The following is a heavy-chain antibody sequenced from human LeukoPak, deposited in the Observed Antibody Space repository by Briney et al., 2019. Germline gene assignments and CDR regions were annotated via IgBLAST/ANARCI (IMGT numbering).Heavy chain of an antibody. CDR1: GFTFSSYA. Sequence: GGSLRLSCAASGFTFSSYAMSWVRQAPGKGLEWVSGIGSDGSTHYAESVKGRFTISRDNSKNTLYLQMNSLRAEDTAVYYCAKDFTIFSSPDYWGQGTLVTVSS. V-gene: IGHV3-23*01. J-gene: IGHJ4*02. CDR2: IGSDGST. D-gene: IGHD3-3*01. CDR3: AKDFTIFSSPDY.